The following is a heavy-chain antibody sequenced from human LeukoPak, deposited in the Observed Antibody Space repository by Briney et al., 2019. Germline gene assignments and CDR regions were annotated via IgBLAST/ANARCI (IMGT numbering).Heavy chain of an antibody. V-gene: IGHV4-4*07. Sequence: SETLSLNCTGPGGCISNYYWSWIRQPAGKGLEWIGRIYASWSTNYNPSLKSRLTMSLVTSTNQFSLKPSSVTAADTAVYYCARATPQAMFEYWGQGTLVTVSS. CDR2: IYASWST. J-gene: IGHJ4*02. CDR3: ARATPQAMFEY. CDR1: GGCISNYY. D-gene: IGHD5-18*01.